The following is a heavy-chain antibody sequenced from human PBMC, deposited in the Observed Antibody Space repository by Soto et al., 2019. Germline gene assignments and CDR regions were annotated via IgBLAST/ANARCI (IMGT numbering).Heavy chain of an antibody. CDR3: NYWGVGGHDSSDMDV. Sequence: GGSLRLSCAASGFTVSSNYMSWVRQAPGKGLEWVSVIYSGGSTYYADSVKGRFTISRHNSKNTLYLQMNSLRAEDTAVYYCNYWGVGGHDSSDMDVWGKGTTVTVSS. V-gene: IGHV3-53*04. CDR1: GFTVSSNY. J-gene: IGHJ6*04. CDR2: IYSGGST. D-gene: IGHD6-25*01.